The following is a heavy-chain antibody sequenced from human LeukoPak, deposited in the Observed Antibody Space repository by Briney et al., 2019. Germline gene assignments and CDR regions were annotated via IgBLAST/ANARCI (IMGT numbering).Heavy chain of an antibody. D-gene: IGHD1-26*01. CDR2: IISRSSDI. Sequence: GGCPRLSSAASRFTLSSYSTNSVPPAPRGRLERGSSIISRSSDIYNAHSVKGGFTPSPDNATNPLLLRMHSLRAQDTAVYFCARDRGASYPSAFDSWGQGTLVSVS. CDR3: ARDRGASYPSAFDS. CDR1: RFTLSSYS. J-gene: IGHJ4*02. V-gene: IGHV3-21*01.